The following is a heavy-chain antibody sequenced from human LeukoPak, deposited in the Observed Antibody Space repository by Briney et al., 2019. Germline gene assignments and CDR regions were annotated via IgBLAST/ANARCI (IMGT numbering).Heavy chain of an antibody. V-gene: IGHV3-23*01. D-gene: IGHD3-22*01. Sequence: GGSLRLSCTASGFTFASCAMSWVRHAPGKGLKWVSGISGSGGTTYYADSVKGRFTISRDNFNNTLYLQMNSMRVEDTALYFCAKGVVDYYDSSGYYPSDLWGQGTLVTVSS. J-gene: IGHJ5*02. CDR3: AKGVVDYYDSSGYYPSDL. CDR1: GFTFASCA. CDR2: ISGSGGTT.